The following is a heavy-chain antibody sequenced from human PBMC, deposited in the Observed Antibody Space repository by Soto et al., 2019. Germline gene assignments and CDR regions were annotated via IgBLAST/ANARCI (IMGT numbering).Heavy chain of an antibody. V-gene: IGHV3-33*01. J-gene: IGHJ6*02. D-gene: IGHD4-17*01. CDR1: GFTFSSYG. CDR2: IWYDGSNK. CDR3: ARSLAVTTPGIYYYGMDV. Sequence: GGSLRLSCAASGFTFSSYGMHWVRQAPGKGLEWVAVIWYDGSNKYYADSVKGRFTISRDNSKNTLYLQMNSLRAEDTAVYYCARSLAVTTPGIYYYGMDVWGQGTTVTVSS.